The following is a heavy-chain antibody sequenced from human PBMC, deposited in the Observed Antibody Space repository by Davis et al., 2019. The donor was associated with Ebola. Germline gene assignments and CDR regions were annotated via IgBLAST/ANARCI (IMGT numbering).Heavy chain of an antibody. CDR3: ARKTPMDY. CDR2: ISTSASYI. CDR1: GFTFSSYS. V-gene: IGHV3-21*04. Sequence: PGGSLRLSCAASGFTFSSYSMNWVRQAPGTGLEWVSSISTSASYIYYADSVKGRFTISRDNAKNSLYLQMNSLRAEDTAVYYCARKTPMDYWGQGTLVTVSS. D-gene: IGHD2-15*01. J-gene: IGHJ4*02.